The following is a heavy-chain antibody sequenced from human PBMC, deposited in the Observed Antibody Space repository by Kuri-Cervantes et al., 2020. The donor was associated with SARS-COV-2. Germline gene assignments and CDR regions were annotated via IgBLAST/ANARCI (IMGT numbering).Heavy chain of an antibody. Sequence: ASVKVSCKVSGYTLTELSMQWVRQAPGKGLEWMGGFDPEDGETIYAQKFQGRVTMTEDTSTDTAYMELSSLRSEDTAVYYCATSIYVWGSYRLAGFPDYWGQGTLVTVSS. D-gene: IGHD3-16*02. J-gene: IGHJ4*02. CDR2: FDPEDGET. CDR3: ATSIYVWGSYRLAGFPDY. V-gene: IGHV1-24*01. CDR1: GYTLTELS.